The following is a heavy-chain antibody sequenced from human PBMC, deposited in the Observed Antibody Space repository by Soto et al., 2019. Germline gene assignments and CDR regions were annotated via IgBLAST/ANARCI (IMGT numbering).Heavy chain of an antibody. V-gene: IGHV4-34*01. CDR3: ARGLIIAAPDNYYYCGMDV. CDR2: INHSGST. J-gene: IGHJ6*02. Sequence: QVQLQQWGAGLLKPSETLSLTCAVYGGSFSGYDWSWIRQPPGKGLEWIGEINHSGSTNYNPSLKSRVTISVDTSKTQFSLKLSSVTAADTAVYYCARGLIIAAPDNYYYCGMDVWGQGTTVTVSS. D-gene: IGHD6-13*01. CDR1: GGSFSGYD.